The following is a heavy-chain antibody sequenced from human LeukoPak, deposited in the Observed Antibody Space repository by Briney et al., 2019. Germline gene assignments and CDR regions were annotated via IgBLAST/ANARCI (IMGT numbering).Heavy chain of an antibody. J-gene: IGHJ4*02. V-gene: IGHV1-46*01. CDR1: GYTFTSYY. CDR3: ASRAAADIVVVPAADADY. Sequence: ASVKVSCKASGYTFTSYYMHWVRQAPGQGLEWMGIINPSGGSTSYAQKFQGRVTITADESTSTAYMELSSLRSEDTAVYYCASRAAADIVVVPAADADYWGQGTLVTVSS. D-gene: IGHD2-2*01. CDR2: INPSGGST.